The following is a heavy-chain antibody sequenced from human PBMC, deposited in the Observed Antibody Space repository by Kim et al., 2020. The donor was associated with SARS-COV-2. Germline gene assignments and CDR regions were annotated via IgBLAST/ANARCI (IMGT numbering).Heavy chain of an antibody. J-gene: IGHJ5*02. V-gene: IGHV4-59*01. Sequence: SETLSLTCTVSGGSISSYYWSWIRQPPGKGLEWIGYIYYSGSTNYNPSLKSRVTISVDTSKNQFSLKLSSVTAADTAVYYCARGGLGIAAAGTREIGRFDPWGQGTLVTVSS. CDR1: GGSISSYY. CDR3: ARGGLGIAAAGTREIGRFDP. D-gene: IGHD6-13*01. CDR2: IYYSGST.